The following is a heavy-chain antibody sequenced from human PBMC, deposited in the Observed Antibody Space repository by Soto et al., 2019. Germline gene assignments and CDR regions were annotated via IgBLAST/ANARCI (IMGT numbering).Heavy chain of an antibody. D-gene: IGHD2-15*01. CDR1: GFTVSSNY. V-gene: IGHV3-53*01. J-gene: IGHJ6*02. CDR2: IYSGGST. CDR3: ARDLDSVGYGMDV. Sequence: GGSLRLSCAASGFTVSSNYMSWVRQAPGKGLEWVSVIYSGGSTYYADSVKGRFTISRDNSKNTLYLQMNSLRAEDTAVYYCARDLDSVGYGMDVWGQGATVPVSS.